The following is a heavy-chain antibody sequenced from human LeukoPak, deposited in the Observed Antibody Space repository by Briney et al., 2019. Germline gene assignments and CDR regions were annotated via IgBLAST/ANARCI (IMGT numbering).Heavy chain of an antibody. V-gene: IGHV4-59*01. CDR1: GGSISYYY. CDR2: IYYTGSS. D-gene: IGHD3-22*01. Sequence: PSETLSLTCTVSGGSISYYYWSWIRQPPGKGLEWIGFIYYTGSSNYNPSLKSRVTISVDTSKNQFSLKLSSVTAADTAVYYCERGRYDSSGYYYHYWGQGTLVTVSS. J-gene: IGHJ4*02. CDR3: ERGRYDSSGYYYHY.